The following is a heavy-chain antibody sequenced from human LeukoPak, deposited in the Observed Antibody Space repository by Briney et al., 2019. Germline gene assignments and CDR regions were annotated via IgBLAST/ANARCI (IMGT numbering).Heavy chain of an antibody. CDR3: ARGIPDITMVRGVIITPFDY. CDR1: GYSISSGYY. J-gene: IGHJ4*02. V-gene: IGHV4-38-2*02. Sequence: PSETLSLTCTVSGYSISSGYYWGWIRQPPGEGLEWIGSIYHSGSTYYNPSLKSRVTISVDTSKNQFSLKLSSVTAADTAVYYCARGIPDITMVRGVIITPFDYWGQGTLVTVSS. CDR2: IYHSGST. D-gene: IGHD3-10*01.